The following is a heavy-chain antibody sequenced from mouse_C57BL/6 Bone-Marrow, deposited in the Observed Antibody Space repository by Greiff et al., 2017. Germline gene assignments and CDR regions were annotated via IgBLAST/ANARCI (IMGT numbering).Heavy chain of an antibody. D-gene: IGHD2-4*01. J-gene: IGHJ1*03. V-gene: IGHV1-69*01. CDR3: ARNDYDSYWYVDV. Sequence: QVQLQQPGAELVMPGASVKLSCKASGSTFTSYWMHWVKQRPGQGLEWIGEIDPSDSYTNYNQKFKGKSTLTVDKSSSTAYMQLSSLTSEDSAVYYCARNDYDSYWYVDVWGTGTTVTVSS. CDR2: IDPSDSYT. CDR1: GSTFTSYW.